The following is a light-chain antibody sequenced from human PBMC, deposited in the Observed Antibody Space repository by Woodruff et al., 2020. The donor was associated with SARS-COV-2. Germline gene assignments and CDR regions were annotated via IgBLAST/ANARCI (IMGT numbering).Light chain of an antibody. CDR3: QQYYSTPRT. V-gene: IGKV3-20*01. CDR1: QSVSSSY. J-gene: IGKJ2*01. CDR2: GAS. Sequence: PGERATLSCRASQSVSSSYLAWYQQKPGQAPRLLIYGASSRATGIPDRFSGSGSGTDFTLTISRLEAEDVAVYYCQQYYSTPRTFGQGTKLE.